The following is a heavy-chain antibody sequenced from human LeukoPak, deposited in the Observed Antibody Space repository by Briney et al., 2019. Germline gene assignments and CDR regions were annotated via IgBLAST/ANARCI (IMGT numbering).Heavy chain of an antibody. V-gene: IGHV4-38-2*02. J-gene: IGHJ4*02. Sequence: SETLSLTCTVSGYSISSGYYWGWIRQPPGKGLEWIGSIYHSGSTYYNPSLKSRVTISVDTSKNQSSLKLSSVTAADTAVYYCARGDYISGTYFDYWGQGTLVTVSS. D-gene: IGHD3-10*01. CDR2: IYHSGST. CDR3: ARGDYISGTYFDY. CDR1: GYSISSGYY.